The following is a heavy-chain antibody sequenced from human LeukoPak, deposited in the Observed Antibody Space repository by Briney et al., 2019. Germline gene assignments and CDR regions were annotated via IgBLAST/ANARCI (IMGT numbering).Heavy chain of an antibody. CDR1: GGSISSGVYS. Sequence: SQTLSLTCAVSGGSISSGVYSWSWIRQPPGKGLEWIGYFYYSGRTYYNPSLNSRVTISVDTSKNQFSLKLNSVTAADTAVYYCARAADTIFGAGDWFDPWGQGTLVTVSS. CDR2: FYYSGRT. D-gene: IGHD3-3*01. V-gene: IGHV4-30-4*07. CDR3: ARAADTIFGAGDWFDP. J-gene: IGHJ5*02.